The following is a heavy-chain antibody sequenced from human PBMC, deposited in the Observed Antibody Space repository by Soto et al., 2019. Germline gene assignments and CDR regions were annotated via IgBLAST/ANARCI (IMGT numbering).Heavy chain of an antibody. D-gene: IGHD3-16*01. V-gene: IGHV1-69*01. J-gene: IGHJ6*02. Sequence: QVELVQSGAEVKKPGSSVKVSCKASGGNFITFAISWVRQAPGQGPEWMGEIIPISSTTKSAHKFQDRVTISADGSSCTVPMELRSLKSEDTAIYFCAKNLGLDPFGSYGLDVWGQGTTVTVSS. CDR3: AKNLGLDPFGSYGLDV. CDR1: GGNFITFA. CDR2: IIPISSTT.